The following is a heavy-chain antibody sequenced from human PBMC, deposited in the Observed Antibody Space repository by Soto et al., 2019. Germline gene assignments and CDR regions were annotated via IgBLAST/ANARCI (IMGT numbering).Heavy chain of an antibody. CDR1: GYTFTSYD. CDR3: ARVRFYCSSTSCYSDVDNWFDP. CDR2: MNPNSGNT. V-gene: IGHV1-8*01. Sequence: ASVKVSCKASGYTFTSYDINWVRQATGQGVEWMGWMNPNSGNTGYAQKFQGRVTMTRNTSISTAYMELSSLRSEDTAVYYCARVRFYCSSTSCYSDVDNWFDPWGQGTLVTVSS. D-gene: IGHD2-2*01. J-gene: IGHJ5*02.